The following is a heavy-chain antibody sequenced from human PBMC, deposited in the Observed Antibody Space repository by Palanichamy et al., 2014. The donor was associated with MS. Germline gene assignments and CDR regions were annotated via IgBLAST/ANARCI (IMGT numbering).Heavy chain of an antibody. CDR1: GGSFSGYY. CDR2: INRSGST. V-gene: IGHV4-34*01. CDR3: ARGLAEYGIGDY. D-gene: IGHD2/OR15-2a*01. Sequence: QVQLQQWGAGLLKPSETLSLTCAVYGGSFSGYYWSWIRQPPGKGLEWIGEINRSGSTNYNPSLKSRVTISIDTSKIQFSLKLSSVTAADTSVYYCARGLAEYGIGDYWGQGTLVTVSS. J-gene: IGHJ4*02.